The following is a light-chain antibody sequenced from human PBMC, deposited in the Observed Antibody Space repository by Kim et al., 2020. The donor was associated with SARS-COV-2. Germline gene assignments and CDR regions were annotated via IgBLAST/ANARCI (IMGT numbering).Light chain of an antibody. CDR1: SSDIGGYNY. Sequence: QSALTQPASVSGSPGQSITISCTGTSSDIGGYNYVSWYQQHPGKAPKLMIYDVSKRPSGVSNRFSGSKSGNTASLTISGLQAEDEADYYCSSYTSSSLYFIGTGTKVTVL. J-gene: IGLJ1*01. CDR3: SSYTSSSLYF. V-gene: IGLV2-14*01. CDR2: DVS.